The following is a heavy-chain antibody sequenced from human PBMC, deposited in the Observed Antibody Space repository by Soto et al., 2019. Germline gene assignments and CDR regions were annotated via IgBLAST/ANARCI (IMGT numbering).Heavy chain of an antibody. J-gene: IGHJ6*02. V-gene: IGHV4-39*07. CDR2: VYYSGTP. CDR3: ANVRGGYYYAMDV. Sequence: PSETLSLTCAVSGGSSRQSSYFWGWIRQPPGKGLEWIASVYYSGTPYYSPSLKSRVTISIDTSKTQISLKLNSVTAADTAVYYCANVRGGYYYAMDVWGQGTTVT. D-gene: IGHD3-10*02. CDR1: GGSSRQSSYF.